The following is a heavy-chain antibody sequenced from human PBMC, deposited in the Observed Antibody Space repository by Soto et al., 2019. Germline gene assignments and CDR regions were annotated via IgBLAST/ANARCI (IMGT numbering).Heavy chain of an antibody. CDR1: GAPISSGGFY. V-gene: IGHV4-31*03. CDR2: IYNSGTT. J-gene: IGHJ5*02. D-gene: IGHD3-10*01. Sequence: SETLSLTCNVSGAPISSGGFYWSWIRQHPWKGPEWIGYIYNSGTTFYNPSLGSRVTMSLDAAKNHFSLELRSVTVADTAVYYCAREPISTPRGVTQVDPWGQGTQVNVSS. CDR3: AREPISTPRGVTQVDP.